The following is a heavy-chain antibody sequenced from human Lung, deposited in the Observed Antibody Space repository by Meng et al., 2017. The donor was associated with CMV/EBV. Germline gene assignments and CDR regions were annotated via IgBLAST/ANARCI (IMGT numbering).Heavy chain of an antibody. V-gene: IGHV3-30*02. CDR1: GFTFSSYG. Sequence: GGSLRLXCVASGFTFSSYGMHWVRQAPGKGLEWVAFIRFDGSNKYYADSVKGRFTISRDNSKNTLYLQLNSLRPEDTAVYYCAKVVVPAAQGGGNWCDPWGQGXLVTVSS. D-gene: IGHD2-2*01. J-gene: IGHJ5*02. CDR2: IRFDGSNK. CDR3: AKVVVPAAQGGGNWCDP.